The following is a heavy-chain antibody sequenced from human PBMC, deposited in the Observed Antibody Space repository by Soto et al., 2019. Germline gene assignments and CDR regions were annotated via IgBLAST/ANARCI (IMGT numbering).Heavy chain of an antibody. V-gene: IGHV3-21*01. CDR1: GFTFSDFS. CDR2: ITRYSDYV. J-gene: IGHJ5*02. CDR3: ARDSRGSGSSWFLIDP. D-gene: IGHD3-10*01. Sequence: PGGSLRLSCTASGFTFSDFSLVWVRQGPQKGLEWVASITRYSDYVYYAESVEGRFTISRDNAKNSLYLQMNSLRDEDTAVYYCARDSRGSGSSWFLIDPWGQGTLVTVPS.